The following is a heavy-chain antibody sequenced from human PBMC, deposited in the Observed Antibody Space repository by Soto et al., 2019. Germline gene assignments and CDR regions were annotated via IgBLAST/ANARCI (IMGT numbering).Heavy chain of an antibody. D-gene: IGHD3-3*01. CDR1: GYTFDKSW. V-gene: IGHV5-51*01. Sequence: EMQLVQSGAEVKKPGQSLKISCKASGYTFDKSWIAWVRQMPGKGLEWMGSIYPGDSDTRYSPSFQGQVTISADKSINTAYLQWSSLRAPDTAVYYCARTAGLTIFGVRPSLHYGMDVWGQGTTVIVSP. CDR3: ARTAGLTIFGVRPSLHYGMDV. CDR2: IYPGDSDT. J-gene: IGHJ6*01.